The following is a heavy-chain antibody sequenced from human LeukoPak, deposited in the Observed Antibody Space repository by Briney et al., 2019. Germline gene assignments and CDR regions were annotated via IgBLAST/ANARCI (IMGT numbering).Heavy chain of an antibody. Sequence: SETLSLTCTVSGGSISSYYWSWIRQPPGKGLEWIGYIYYSGSTNYNPSLKSRVTMSVDTSKNQFSLRLSSVTAADTAVYYCAKMGPAAAGIIDWGQGTLVTVSS. V-gene: IGHV4-59*08. D-gene: IGHD6-13*01. CDR1: GGSISSYY. J-gene: IGHJ4*02. CDR2: IYYSGST. CDR3: AKMGPAAAGIID.